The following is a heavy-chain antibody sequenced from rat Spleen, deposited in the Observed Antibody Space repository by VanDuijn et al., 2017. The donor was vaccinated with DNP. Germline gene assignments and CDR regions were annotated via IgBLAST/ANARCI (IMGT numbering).Heavy chain of an antibody. V-gene: IGHV5-29*01. CDR1: GFTFSNYY. D-gene: IGHD1-11*01. Sequence: EVQLVESGGGLVQPGRSLKLSCAASGFTFSNYYMAWVRQAPAKGLEWVATISYNGGTPYYRDSVKGRFTISRDNAKSTLYLQMDSLRSEDTATYYCAREGDYGGYSAKFDYWGQGVMVTVSS. CDR3: AREGDYGGYSAKFDY. J-gene: IGHJ2*01. CDR2: ISYNGGTP.